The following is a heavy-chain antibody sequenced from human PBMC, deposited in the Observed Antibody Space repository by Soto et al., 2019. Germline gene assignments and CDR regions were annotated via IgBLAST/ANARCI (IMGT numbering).Heavy chain of an antibody. CDR3: AKDLPAAVGTYGMDV. CDR2: ISWDGGST. CDR1: GFTFDDYT. Sequence: GGSLRLSCAASGFTFDDYTMHWVRQAPGKGLEWVSLISWDGGSTSYADSVRGRFTISRDNSKNSLYLQMNSLRTEDTALYYCAKDLPAAVGTYGMDVWGQGTTVTVSS. V-gene: IGHV3-43*01. D-gene: IGHD6-13*01. J-gene: IGHJ6*02.